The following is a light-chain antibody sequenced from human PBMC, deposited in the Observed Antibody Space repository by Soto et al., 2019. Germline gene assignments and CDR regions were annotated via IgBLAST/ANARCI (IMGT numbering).Light chain of an antibody. CDR3: QQYDNLPLT. Sequence: IQMTQSPSSLSASVGDRVTITCQASQDISNYLNWYQQKPGKAPKLLIYDASNLETGVPSRFSGSGSGTDFTFTISSLQHEDIDTYSCQQYDNLPLTLGGGTKVDIK. CDR2: DAS. V-gene: IGKV1-33*01. J-gene: IGKJ4*01. CDR1: QDISNY.